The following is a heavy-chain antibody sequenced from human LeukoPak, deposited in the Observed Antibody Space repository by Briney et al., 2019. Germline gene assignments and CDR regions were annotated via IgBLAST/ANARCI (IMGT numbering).Heavy chain of an antibody. CDR2: IYYSGST. V-gene: IGHV4-39*01. D-gene: IGHD6-19*01. J-gene: IGHJ4*02. CDR3: VRPRISYSSGWYRGDKDLPDDY. Sequence: SETLSLTCTVSGGSIGSSSYYWGWIRQPPGKGLEWIGCIYYSGSTYYNPSLKSRVTISVDTSKNQFSLKLSSVTAADTAVYYCVRPRISYSSGWYRGDKDLPDDYWGQGTLVTVSS. CDR1: GGSIGSSSYY.